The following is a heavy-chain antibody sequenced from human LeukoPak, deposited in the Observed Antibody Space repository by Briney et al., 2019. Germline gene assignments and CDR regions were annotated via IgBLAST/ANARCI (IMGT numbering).Heavy chain of an antibody. D-gene: IGHD6-19*01. CDR1: GYTLTELS. V-gene: IGHV1-24*01. Sequence: ASVKVSCKVSGYTLTELSMHWVRQAPGKGLEWMGGFDPEDGETIYAQKFQGRVTMTEDTSTDTAYMELSSLRSEDTAVYYCATRSIAVAGHDAFDIWGQGTMVTVSS. J-gene: IGHJ3*02. CDR3: ATRSIAVAGHDAFDI. CDR2: FDPEDGET.